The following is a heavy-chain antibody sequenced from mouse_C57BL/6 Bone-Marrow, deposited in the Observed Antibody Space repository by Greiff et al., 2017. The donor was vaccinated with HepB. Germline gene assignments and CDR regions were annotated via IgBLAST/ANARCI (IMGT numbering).Heavy chain of an antibody. CDR3: TTGKRGSSYFYFDY. CDR2: IDPENGDT. Sequence: DVQLVESGAELVRPGASVKLSCTASGFNIKDDYMHWVKQRPEQGLEWIGWIDPENGDTEYASKFQGKATITADTSSNTAYLQLSSLTSEDTAVYYCTTGKRGSSYFYFDYWGQGTTLTVSS. D-gene: IGHD1-1*01. CDR1: GFNIKDDY. V-gene: IGHV14-4*01. J-gene: IGHJ2*01.